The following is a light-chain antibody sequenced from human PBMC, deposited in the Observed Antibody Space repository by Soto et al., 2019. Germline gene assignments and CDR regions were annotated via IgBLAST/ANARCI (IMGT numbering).Light chain of an antibody. CDR3: QQRTDRPPWT. Sequence: IVLTQSPGTLSLFPGERATLSCRASQSISGIYLAWYQQKPGQPPRLLIYGASSRATGVPDRFSASGSGTDFTLSISSLEPEDFAVYYCQQRTDRPPWTFGQGTKVDIK. J-gene: IGKJ1*01. CDR2: GAS. CDR1: QSISGIY. V-gene: IGKV3D-20*02.